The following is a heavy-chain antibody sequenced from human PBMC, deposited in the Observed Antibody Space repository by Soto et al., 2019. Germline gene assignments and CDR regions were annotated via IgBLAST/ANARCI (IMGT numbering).Heavy chain of an antibody. CDR1: GGTFSSYA. J-gene: IGHJ6*02. D-gene: IGHD1-1*01. V-gene: IGHV1-69*13. CDR2: IIPIFGTA. CDR3: ARPPRGNWNQNGMDV. Sequence: ASVKVSCKASGGTFSSYAISWVRQAPGQGLEWMGGIIPIFGTANYAQKCQGRVTITADESTSTAYMELSSLRSEDTAVYYCARPPRGNWNQNGMDVWGQGTTVTVSS.